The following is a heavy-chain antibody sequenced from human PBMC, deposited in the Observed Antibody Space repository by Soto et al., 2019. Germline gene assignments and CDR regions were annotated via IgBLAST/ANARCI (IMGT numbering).Heavy chain of an antibody. V-gene: IGHV3-33*01. J-gene: IGHJ4*02. D-gene: IGHD3-22*01. CDR2: IWYDGSNK. Sequence: GGSLRLSCAASGFTFSSYGMHWVRQAPGKGLEWVAVIWYDGSNKYYADSVKGRFTISRDNSKNTLYLQMNSLRAEDTAVYYCASLNGQYYYDSSGYNPIDYWGQGT. CDR1: GFTFSSYG. CDR3: ASLNGQYYYDSSGYNPIDY.